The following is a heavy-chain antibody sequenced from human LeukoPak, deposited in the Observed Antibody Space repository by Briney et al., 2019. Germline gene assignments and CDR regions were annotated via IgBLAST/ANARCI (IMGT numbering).Heavy chain of an antibody. D-gene: IGHD3-10*01. V-gene: IGHV3-21*01. CDR2: ISSSSSYI. J-gene: IGHJ4*02. Sequence: GSLRLSCAASGFTFSSYSMNWVRQAPGKGLEWVSSISSSSSYIYYAGSVKGRFTISRDNAKNSLYLQMNSLRAEDTAVYYCARGLSGSMVYWGQGTLVTVSS. CDR3: ARGLSGSMVY. CDR1: GFTFSSYS.